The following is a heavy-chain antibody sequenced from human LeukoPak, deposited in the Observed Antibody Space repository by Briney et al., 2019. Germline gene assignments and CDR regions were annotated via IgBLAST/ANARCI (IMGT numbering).Heavy chain of an antibody. CDR1: GFTFSSYA. CDR2: ISGSGGST. V-gene: IGHV3-23*01. Sequence: GVSLRLSCAASGFTFSSYAMSWVRQAPGKGLEWVSAISGSGGSTYYADSVKGRFTISRDNSKNTLYLQMNSLRAEDTAVYYCAKDQYYYDSSGYYSLNFDYWGQGTLVTVSS. CDR3: AKDQYYYDSSGYYSLNFDY. D-gene: IGHD3-22*01. J-gene: IGHJ4*02.